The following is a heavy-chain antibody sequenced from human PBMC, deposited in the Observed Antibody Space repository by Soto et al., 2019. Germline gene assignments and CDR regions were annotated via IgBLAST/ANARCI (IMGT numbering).Heavy chain of an antibody. CDR3: ARGALTYYDFWSGYYKDFDY. CDR1: GFTFSSYA. CDR2: ISYDGSNK. J-gene: IGHJ4*02. V-gene: IGHV3-30-3*01. D-gene: IGHD3-3*01. Sequence: PGGSLSLSCAASGFTFSSYAMHWVRQAPGKGLEWVAVISYDGSNKYYADSVKGRFTISRDNSKNTLYLQMNSLRAEDTAVYYCARGALTYYDFWSGYYKDFDYWGQGTLVTVSS.